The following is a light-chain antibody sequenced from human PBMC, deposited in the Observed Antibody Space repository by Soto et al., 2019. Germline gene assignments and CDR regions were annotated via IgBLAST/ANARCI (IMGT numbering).Light chain of an antibody. CDR1: HVISSW. CDR2: GAS. V-gene: IGKV1-12*01. Sequence: IQMTQSPSSVSASVGDSVTINCRASHVISSWLDWYQVKPGKAPKLVVYGASNRESGGPSTFSASESGTLFTLTINSLQPEYVATYYCQQASSFPLTFGGGTTVEI. J-gene: IGKJ4*01. CDR3: QQASSFPLT.